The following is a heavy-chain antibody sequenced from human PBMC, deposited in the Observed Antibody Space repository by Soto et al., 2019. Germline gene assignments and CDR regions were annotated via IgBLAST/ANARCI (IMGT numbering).Heavy chain of an antibody. Sequence: ASVKVSCKASGYTFTGYCMHWVRQAPGQGLEWMGWINPNSGGTNYAQKFQGWVTMTRDTSISTAYMELSRLRSDDTAVYYCARAQRILLRYFDWLSNNWFDPWGQGTLVTVSS. J-gene: IGHJ5*02. D-gene: IGHD3-9*01. CDR2: INPNSGGT. V-gene: IGHV1-2*04. CDR1: GYTFTGYC. CDR3: ARAQRILLRYFDWLSNNWFDP.